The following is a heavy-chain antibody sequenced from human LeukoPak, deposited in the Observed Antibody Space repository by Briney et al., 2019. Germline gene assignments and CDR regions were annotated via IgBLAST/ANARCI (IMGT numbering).Heavy chain of an antibody. D-gene: IGHD3-22*01. CDR2: INGDGSTT. V-gene: IGHV3-74*01. Sequence: GGSLRLSCAASGFTFSRYWMHWVRQAPGEGLVWVSRINGDGSTTSYADSVKGGFTISRDNAKNTLYLQMNSLRAEDTAVYYCATGNYYDSRGYYTFGHWGQGTLVTVSS. J-gene: IGHJ1*01. CDR1: GFTFSRYW. CDR3: ATGNYYDSRGYYTFGH.